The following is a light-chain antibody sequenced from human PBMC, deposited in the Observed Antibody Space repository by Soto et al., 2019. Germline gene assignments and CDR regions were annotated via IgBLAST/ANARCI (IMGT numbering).Light chain of an antibody. V-gene: IGLV2-14*01. J-gene: IGLJ1*01. CDR3: SSYTTSNTRQIV. CDR1: SSDVGGYNY. Sequence: QSALTQPASVSGSPGQSITISRTGTSSDVGGYNYVSWYQQHPGKAPKFMIYDVSNRPSGVSNRFSGSKSGNTASLTISGLQAEDEADYYCSSYTTSNTRQIVFGTGTKVTVL. CDR2: DVS.